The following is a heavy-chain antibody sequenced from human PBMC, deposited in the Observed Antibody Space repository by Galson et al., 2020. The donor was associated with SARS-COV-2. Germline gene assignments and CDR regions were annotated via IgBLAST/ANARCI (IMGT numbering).Heavy chain of an antibody. V-gene: IGHV3-53*01. CDR1: GLTVSNNY. CDR2: IYIAGHT. CDR3: ARDPTGGIVPFDS. Sequence: GGSLRLSCAASGLTVSNNYMSWVRQAPGKGLEWISVIYIAGHTYYADSVKGRFTISRDNSKNTLYLQMNRLRDADTAVYFCARDPTGGIVPFDSWGQGNLVTVSS. D-gene: IGHD1-26*01. J-gene: IGHJ4*02.